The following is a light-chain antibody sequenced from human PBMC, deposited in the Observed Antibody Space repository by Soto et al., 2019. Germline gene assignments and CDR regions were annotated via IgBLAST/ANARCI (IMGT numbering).Light chain of an antibody. CDR2: EVS. V-gene: IGLV2-8*01. J-gene: IGLJ2*01. CDR3: SSYAGSNILV. Sequence: QSALAQPPSASGSPGQSVTISCTGTSSDVGGYNYVSWYQQHPGKAPKSMIYEVSKRPSGVPDRFSGSKSGNTASLTVSGLQAEDEADYYCSSYAGSNILVFGGGTQLTVL. CDR1: SSDVGGYNY.